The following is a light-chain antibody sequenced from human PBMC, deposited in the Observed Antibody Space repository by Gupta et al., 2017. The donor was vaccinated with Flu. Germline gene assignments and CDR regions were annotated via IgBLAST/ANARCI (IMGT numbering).Light chain of an antibody. CDR2: GAS. J-gene: IGKJ1*01. CDR3: QQYGGSPRT. CDR1: QSVSSSY. V-gene: IGKV3-20*01. Sequence: ELVLTQSPGTLSLSPGERATLSCRASQSVSSSYLAWYQQKPGQAPRLLIYGASSRATGIPDRFSGRGSGTDFTLTISRLEPEDFAVYYCQQYGGSPRTFGQGNKLEIK.